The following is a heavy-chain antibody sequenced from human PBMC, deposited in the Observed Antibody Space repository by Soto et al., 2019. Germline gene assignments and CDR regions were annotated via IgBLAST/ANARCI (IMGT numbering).Heavy chain of an antibody. CDR2: INPSSGVT. V-gene: IGHV1-2*02. CDR1: GYTFTDYY. J-gene: IGHJ4*02. Sequence: QVQLVQSGAEVKKPGASVKVSCKASGYTFTDYYFHWVRQAPGQGLEWMGWINPSSGVTHYAQSFEGTITMTTDTSTSTAYMEMTRLRSGDTAVYYCASGWGWTLLYWGQGNPVTVSS. D-gene: IGHD6-19*01. CDR3: ASGWGWTLLY.